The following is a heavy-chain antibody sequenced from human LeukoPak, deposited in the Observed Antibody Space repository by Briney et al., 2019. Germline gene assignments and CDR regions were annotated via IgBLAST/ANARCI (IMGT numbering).Heavy chain of an antibody. J-gene: IGHJ4*02. Sequence: GGSLRLSCAASGFTFSSYAMSWVRQAPGKGLEWVSAISGSGGSTYYADYVKGRFTISRDNSKNTLYLQMNSLRAEDTAVYYCAKDTAIARFLEWLLFFDYWGQGTLVTVSS. CDR3: AKDTAIARFLEWLLFFDY. D-gene: IGHD3-3*01. CDR1: GFTFSSYA. CDR2: ISGSGGST. V-gene: IGHV3-23*01.